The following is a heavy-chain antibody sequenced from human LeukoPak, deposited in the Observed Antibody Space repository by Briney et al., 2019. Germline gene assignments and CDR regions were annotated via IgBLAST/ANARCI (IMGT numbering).Heavy chain of an antibody. Sequence: SETLSLTCTVSGGSISSYYWSWIRQPPGKGLEWIWYIYYSGSTNYNPSLKSRVTISVDTSKNQFSLKLSSVTAADTAVYYCAREYDSSGYIGTFDYWGQGTLVTVSS. CDR2: IYYSGST. CDR3: AREYDSSGYIGTFDY. CDR1: GGSISSYY. D-gene: IGHD3-22*01. J-gene: IGHJ4*02. V-gene: IGHV4-59*01.